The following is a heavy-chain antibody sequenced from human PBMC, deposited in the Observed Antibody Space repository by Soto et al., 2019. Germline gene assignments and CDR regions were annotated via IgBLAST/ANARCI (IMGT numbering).Heavy chain of an antibody. CDR2: INHSGST. Sequence: LSLTCAVYGGSFSGYYLSWIRQPPVKGLEWSGEINHSGSTSYNPSLKSRVTISVDTSKNQFSLKLSSVTAADTAVYYCARQGYSYGTRPYYGMDVWGQGTTVTVSS. CDR3: ARQGYSYGTRPYYGMDV. CDR1: GGSFSGYY. D-gene: IGHD5-18*01. V-gene: IGHV4-34*01. J-gene: IGHJ6*02.